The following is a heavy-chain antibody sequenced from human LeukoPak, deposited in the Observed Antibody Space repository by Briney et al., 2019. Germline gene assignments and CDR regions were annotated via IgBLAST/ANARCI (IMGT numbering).Heavy chain of an antibody. CDR2: ISYDGSNK. D-gene: IGHD3-22*01. V-gene: IGHV3-30*18. Sequence: GGTLRLSCAASGFTFSSYGMSWVRQAPGKGLEWVAVISYDGSNKYYADSVKGRFTISRDNSKNTLYLQMNSLRAEDTAVYYCAKVADPYYYDSSGLGYWGQGTLVTVSS. CDR3: AKVADPYYYDSSGLGY. CDR1: GFTFSSYG. J-gene: IGHJ4*02.